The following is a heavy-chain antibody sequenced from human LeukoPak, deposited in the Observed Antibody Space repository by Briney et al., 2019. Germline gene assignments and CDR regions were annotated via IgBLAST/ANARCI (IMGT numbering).Heavy chain of an antibody. V-gene: IGHV1-69*13. CDR3: AREGDIVVVPAAMPYGMDV. D-gene: IGHD2-2*01. J-gene: IGHJ6*04. Sequence: SVKVSCKASGGTFSGYAISWVRQAPGQGLEWMGGIIPIFGTANYAQKFQGRVTITADESTSTAYMELSSLRSEDTAVYYCAREGDIVVVPAAMPYGMDVWGKGTTVIVSS. CDR2: IIPIFGTA. CDR1: GGTFSGYA.